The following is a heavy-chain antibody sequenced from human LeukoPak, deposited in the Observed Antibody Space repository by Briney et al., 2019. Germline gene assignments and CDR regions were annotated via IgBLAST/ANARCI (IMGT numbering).Heavy chain of an antibody. D-gene: IGHD3-3*01. V-gene: IGHV3-74*01. CDR3: ARAVRFLEWITHLDY. Sequence: GGSLRLSCAASGFTFSSYWMHWVRQAPGKGLVWVSRINSDGSSTSYADSVKGRFTISRDNAKNTLYMQMNSLRAEDTAVYYCARAVRFLEWITHLDYWGQGTLVTVSS. CDR2: INSDGSST. J-gene: IGHJ4*02. CDR1: GFTFSSYW.